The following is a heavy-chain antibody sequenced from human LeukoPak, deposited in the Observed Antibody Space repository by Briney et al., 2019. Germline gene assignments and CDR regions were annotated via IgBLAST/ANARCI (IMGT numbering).Heavy chain of an antibody. J-gene: IGHJ4*02. CDR2: IYSTGRT. CDR3: ARNLDTAMATSFDC. D-gene: IGHD5-18*01. CDR1: GFTVSSSY. V-gene: IGHV3-53*01. Sequence: GGSLRLSCAASGFTVSSSYMNWARQAPGKGLEWVSVIYSTGRTEYAESVKGRFTISRDKSKNTLFLEMNSLRAEDTAVYYCARNLDTAMATSFDCWGQGTLVTVSS.